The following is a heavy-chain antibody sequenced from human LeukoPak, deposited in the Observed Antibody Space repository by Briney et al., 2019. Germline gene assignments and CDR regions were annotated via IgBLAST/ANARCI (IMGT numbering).Heavy chain of an antibody. Sequence: PSETLSLTCTVSGGSISSYYWSWLRQPPGKGREWIRYIYYSGSTNYNPSLKSRVTISVDTSKNQFSLKLSSVTATDTAVYYCASLKYPRGWFDPWGQGTLVTVSS. CDR1: GGSISSYY. V-gene: IGHV4-59*01. J-gene: IGHJ5*02. CDR3: ASLKYPRGWFDP. D-gene: IGHD2-2*01. CDR2: IYYSGST.